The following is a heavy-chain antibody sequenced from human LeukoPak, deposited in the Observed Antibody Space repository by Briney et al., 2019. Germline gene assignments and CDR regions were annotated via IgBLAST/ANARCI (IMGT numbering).Heavy chain of an antibody. CDR3: ARGEGSNGPNC. V-gene: IGHV3-21*01. CDR2: ISSSSRYI. Sequence: GGSLRLSCAASGFTFSSYSMNWVRQAPGKGLEWVSSISSSSRYIYYADSVKGRFTISRDNAKNSLYLQMSSLRAEDTAVYYCARGEGSNGPNCWGQGTLVTVSS. J-gene: IGHJ4*02. CDR1: GFTFSSYS. D-gene: IGHD2-8*01.